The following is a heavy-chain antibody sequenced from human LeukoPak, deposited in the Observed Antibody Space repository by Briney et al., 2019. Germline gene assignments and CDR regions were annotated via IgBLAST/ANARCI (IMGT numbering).Heavy chain of an antibody. Sequence: GGSLRLSCAASGFTFSSYSMNWVRQAPGKGLEWVSSISSSSCYIYYADSVKGRFTISRDNAKNSLYLQMNSLRAEDTAVYYCARDLIAAAGTDDAFDIWGQGTMVTVSS. J-gene: IGHJ3*02. CDR1: GFTFSSYS. CDR2: ISSSSCYI. V-gene: IGHV3-21*01. D-gene: IGHD6-13*01. CDR3: ARDLIAAAGTDDAFDI.